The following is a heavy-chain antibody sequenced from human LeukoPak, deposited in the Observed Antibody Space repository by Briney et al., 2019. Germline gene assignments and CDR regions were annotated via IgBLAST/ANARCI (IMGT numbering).Heavy chain of an antibody. CDR1: GGSISSGDYY. V-gene: IGHV4-30-4*01. CDR2: IYYSGST. Sequence: ASETLSLTCTVSGGSISSGDYYWSWIRQPPGKGLEWIGYIYYSGSTYYNPSLKSRVTISVDKSKNQFSLKLSSVTAADTAVYYCARELAGGGYCSGGSCYPDAFDIWGQGTMVTVSS. CDR3: ARELAGGGYCSGGSCYPDAFDI. D-gene: IGHD2-15*01. J-gene: IGHJ3*02.